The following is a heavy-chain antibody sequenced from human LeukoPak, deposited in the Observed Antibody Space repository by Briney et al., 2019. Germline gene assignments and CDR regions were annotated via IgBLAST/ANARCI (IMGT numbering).Heavy chain of an antibody. Sequence: SQTLSLTCTVYGGSISSHYWSCIRQHPGKGMEWIGYIYYSGSTNYSASLKSRVTISVDTSMYQFTLKLSSVTAAVTAGYYCARSPEVLRFDYWGQGTLVTVSS. V-gene: IGHV4-59*11. D-gene: IGHD3-3*01. J-gene: IGHJ4*02. CDR2: IYYSGST. CDR3: ARSPEVLRFDY. CDR1: GGSISSHY.